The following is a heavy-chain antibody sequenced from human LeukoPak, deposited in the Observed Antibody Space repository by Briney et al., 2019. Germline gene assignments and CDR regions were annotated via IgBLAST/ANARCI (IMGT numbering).Heavy chain of an antibody. CDR2: ISGSGGST. J-gene: IGHJ4*02. CDR3: AKGPGGSVSGGFDY. V-gene: IGHV3-23*01. CDR1: GFTFSSYA. D-gene: IGHD2-15*01. Sequence: GGSLRLSCAASGFTFSSYAMSWVRQAPGKGLEWVSAISGSGGSTYYADSAKGRFTISRDNSKDTLYLQMNSLRAEDTAVYYCAKGPGGSVSGGFDYWGQGTLVTVSS.